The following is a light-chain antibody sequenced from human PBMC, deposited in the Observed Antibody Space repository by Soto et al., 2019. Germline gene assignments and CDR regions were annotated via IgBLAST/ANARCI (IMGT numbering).Light chain of an antibody. J-gene: IGLJ1*01. V-gene: IGLV2-14*02. CDR3: SSYTSTNSFYV. CDR2: EVG. CDR1: TSDIESYNL. Sequence: QSALTQPASVSGSPGQSITISCSGTTSDIESYNLVSWYQQHPGKAPKLVIYEVGNRPSGASNRFSGSKSGYTASLTISGLQAEDEADYYCSSYTSTNSFYVFGTGTKVTVL.